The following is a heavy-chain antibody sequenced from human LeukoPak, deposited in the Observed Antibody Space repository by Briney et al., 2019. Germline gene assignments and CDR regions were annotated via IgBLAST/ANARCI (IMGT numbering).Heavy chain of an antibody. CDR1: GFTFSSYA. Sequence: PGGSLRLSCAASGFTFSSYAMHWVRQAPGKGLEWEAVISYDGSNKYYADSVKGRFTISRDNSKNTLYLQVNSLRAEDTAVYYCARELELRSLDYWGQGTLVTVSS. D-gene: IGHD1-7*01. J-gene: IGHJ4*02. V-gene: IGHV3-30*01. CDR3: ARELELRSLDY. CDR2: ISYDGSNK.